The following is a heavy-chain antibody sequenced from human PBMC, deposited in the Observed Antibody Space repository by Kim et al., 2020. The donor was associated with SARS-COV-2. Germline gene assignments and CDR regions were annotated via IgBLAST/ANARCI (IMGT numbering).Heavy chain of an antibody. CDR2: ISRDGGEI. D-gene: IGHD6-19*01. CDR1: GFTFDDYA. CDR3: VRGQQWLIKN. V-gene: IGHV3-43*02. Sequence: GGSLRLSCAASGFTFDDYAIQWVRQVPGKGLEWVSLISRDGGEIKYADSVKGRFTISRDNSKKSVYFQMNSLRSEDTALYYCVRGQQWLIKNWGQGTQVTVS. J-gene: IGHJ4*02.